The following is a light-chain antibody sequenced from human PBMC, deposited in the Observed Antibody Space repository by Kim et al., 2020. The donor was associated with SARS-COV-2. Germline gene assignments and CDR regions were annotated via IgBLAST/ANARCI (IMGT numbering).Light chain of an antibody. CDR1: KLGDKY. J-gene: IGLJ1*01. CDR3: QAWDSSTDV. Sequence: SVSPEQTASITCSGDKLGDKYAFWYQQKPGQSPVLVIYQDSKRPSGIPERFSGSNSGNTATLTISGTQAMDEADYYCQAWDSSTDVFGTGTKVTVL. CDR2: QDS. V-gene: IGLV3-1*01.